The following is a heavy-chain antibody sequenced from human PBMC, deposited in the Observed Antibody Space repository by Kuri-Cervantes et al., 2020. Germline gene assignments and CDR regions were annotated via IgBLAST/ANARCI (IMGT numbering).Heavy chain of an antibody. D-gene: IGHD5-18*01. Sequence: ASVKVSCKASGYTFTSYAMNWVRQAPGQGLEWMGWTNTNTGNPTYAQGFTGRFVFSLDTSASTAYLQISSLKAEDTAVYYCVSPERGGYSYGWAFDIWGQGTMVTVSS. CDR1: GYTFTSYA. CDR3: VSPERGGYSYGWAFDI. CDR2: TNTNTGNP. J-gene: IGHJ3*02. V-gene: IGHV7-4-1*02.